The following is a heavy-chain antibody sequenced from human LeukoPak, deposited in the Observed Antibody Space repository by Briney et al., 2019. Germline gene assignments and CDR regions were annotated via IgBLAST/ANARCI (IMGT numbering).Heavy chain of an antibody. D-gene: IGHD2-15*01. Sequence: GGSLRLSCAASGFTFSSYGMHWVRQAPGKGLEWVAVISFDGSNKHYADSVKGRFTISRDNSKNTLFLQMNSLRGEDTAVYYCARDREVAAIGYYYYYGMDVWGQGTTVTVSS. CDR3: ARDREVAAIGYYYYYGMDV. CDR2: ISFDGSNK. CDR1: GFTFSSYG. V-gene: IGHV3-30*03. J-gene: IGHJ6*02.